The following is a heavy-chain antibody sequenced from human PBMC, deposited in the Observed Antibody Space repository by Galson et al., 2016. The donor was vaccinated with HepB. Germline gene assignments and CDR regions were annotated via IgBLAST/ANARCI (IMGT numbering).Heavy chain of an antibody. V-gene: IGHV3-7*03. J-gene: IGHJ4*02. CDR3: ANIPRRGPFDY. D-gene: IGHD2-21*01. CDR1: GFTFSSYW. CDR2: IKEDGSEK. Sequence: SLRLSCAASGFTFSSYWMSWVRQAPGRGLEWVANIKEDGSEKYYADSVKGRFTISRDNAKNSLYLQMNSLRAEDTAVYYCANIPRRGPFDYWGQGTQVTVSS.